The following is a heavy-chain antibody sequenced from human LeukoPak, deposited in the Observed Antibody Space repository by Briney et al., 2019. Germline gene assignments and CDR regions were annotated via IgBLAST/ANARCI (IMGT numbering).Heavy chain of an antibody. CDR3: ANEGSSGWFHDAFDI. D-gene: IGHD6-19*01. CDR1: GFTFDDYA. CDR2: ISGDGGST. Sequence: GGSLRLSCAAYGFTFDDYAMHWVRQAPGKGLEWVSLISGDGGSTYYADSVKGRFTISRDNSKNSLYLQMNSLRTEDTALYYCANEGSSGWFHDAFDIWGQGTMVTVSS. V-gene: IGHV3-43*02. J-gene: IGHJ3*02.